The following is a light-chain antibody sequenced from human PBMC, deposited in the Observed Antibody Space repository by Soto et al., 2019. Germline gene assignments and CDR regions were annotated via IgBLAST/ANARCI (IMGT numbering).Light chain of an antibody. CDR3: SSSAGIYHYLV. V-gene: IGLV2-8*01. CDR2: EVN. Sequence: QSALTQPPSASGSPGQSVTISCTGTSSDIGGYNSVSWYHQHPGKAPRLMIYEVNKRPSGVPDRFSGSKSGYTASLTVSGLQTEDEAFYYCSSSAGIYHYLVFGGGTELTVL. J-gene: IGLJ3*02. CDR1: SSDIGGYNS.